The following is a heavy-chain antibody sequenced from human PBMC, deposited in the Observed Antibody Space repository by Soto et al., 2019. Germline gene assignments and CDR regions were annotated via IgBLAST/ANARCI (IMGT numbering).Heavy chain of an antibody. CDR2: IWYDGSNK. CDR3: ARNPKYYDFWSGYQSDYYYYGMDV. Sequence: GGSLRLSCAASGFTFSSYGMHWVRQAPGKGLEWVAVIWYDGSNKYYADSVKGRFTISRDNSKNTLYLQMNSLRAEDTAVYYCARNPKYYDFWSGYQSDYYYYGMDVWGQGTTVTVSS. V-gene: IGHV3-33*01. CDR1: GFTFSSYG. J-gene: IGHJ6*02. D-gene: IGHD3-3*01.